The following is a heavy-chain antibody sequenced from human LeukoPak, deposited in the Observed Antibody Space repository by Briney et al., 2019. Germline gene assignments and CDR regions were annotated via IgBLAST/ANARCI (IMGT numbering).Heavy chain of an antibody. J-gene: IGHJ4*02. CDR2: INPSGGST. Sequence: ASVKVSCKASGYTFTSYYMHWVRQAPGQGLEWMEIINPSGGSTSYAQKFQGRVTMTRDMSTSTVYMELSSLRSEDTAVYYCARSSQTLYYFDYWGQGTLVTVSS. D-gene: IGHD4-23*01. CDR3: ARSSQTLYYFDY. CDR1: GYTFTSYY. V-gene: IGHV1-46*01.